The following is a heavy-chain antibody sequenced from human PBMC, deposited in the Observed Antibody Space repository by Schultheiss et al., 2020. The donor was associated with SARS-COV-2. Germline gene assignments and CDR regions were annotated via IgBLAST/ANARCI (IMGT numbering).Heavy chain of an antibody. J-gene: IGHJ4*02. D-gene: IGHD3-22*01. CDR3: TRPWYDSSGYQG. CDR1: GFTFSSHG. CDR2: IRSKNDNYAT. Sequence: GGSLRLSCAASGFTFSSHGMHWVRQAPGKGLEWVGRIRSKNDNYATAYAASVKGRFTISRDDSKNTAYLQMNSLKTEDTAVYYCTRPWYDSSGYQGWGQGTLVTVSS. V-gene: IGHV3-73*01.